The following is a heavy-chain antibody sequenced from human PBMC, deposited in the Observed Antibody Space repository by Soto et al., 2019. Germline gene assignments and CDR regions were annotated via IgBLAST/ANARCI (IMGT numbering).Heavy chain of an antibody. CDR3: ARGRAGYGGSLDY. CDR2: INSGSSSI. CDR1: GFTFSYNS. D-gene: IGHD5-12*01. J-gene: IGHJ4*02. Sequence: EVQLVESGGGLVQPGGSLRLSCAASGFTFSYNSMNWVRQAPGKGLEWVSYINSGSSSIYYADSVKGRFTISRDNAKNSMYLQMNSLRDEDTAVYFCARGRAGYGGSLDYWGQGTLVTVSS. V-gene: IGHV3-48*02.